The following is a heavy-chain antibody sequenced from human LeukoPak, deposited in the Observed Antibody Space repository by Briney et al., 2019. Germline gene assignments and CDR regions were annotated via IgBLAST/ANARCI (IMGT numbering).Heavy chain of an antibody. V-gene: IGHV4-34*01. J-gene: IGHJ4*02. D-gene: IGHD4-17*01. Sequence: SETLSLTCAVSGVSFNDYYWSWVRQTPGKGLEWIGEINHSGYTNDSPSLKSRVTLSIDTSRKQFSLNVRSVTVADTCIYYCTRMTTGHDYWGQGTLVTVSS. CDR2: INHSGYT. CDR3: TRMTTGHDY. CDR1: GVSFNDYY.